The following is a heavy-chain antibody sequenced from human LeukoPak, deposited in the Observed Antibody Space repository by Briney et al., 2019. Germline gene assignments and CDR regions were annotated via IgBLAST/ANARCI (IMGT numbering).Heavy chain of an antibody. CDR2: ITSGSTDI. CDR3: ARFAGPKSYNDYFDY. J-gene: IGHJ4*02. D-gene: IGHD1-14*01. Sequence: GGSLRLSCAASGFTFSTYSMNWVRQAPGKGLEWVSSITSGSTDINYADSVKGRFTISRDNAENSLYLQMNSLRAEDTAVYYCARFAGPKSYNDYFDYWGQGTLVTVSS. CDR1: GFTFSTYS. V-gene: IGHV3-21*04.